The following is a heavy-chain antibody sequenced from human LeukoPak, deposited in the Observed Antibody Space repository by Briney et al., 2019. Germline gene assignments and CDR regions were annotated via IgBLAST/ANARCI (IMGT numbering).Heavy chain of an antibody. CDR3: ARIIVGAVNYYYYYYMDV. V-gene: IGHV1-24*01. D-gene: IGHD1-26*01. CDR1: GYTLTELS. CDR2: FDPEDGET. J-gene: IGHJ6*03. Sequence: ASVKVSCKVSGYTLTELSMHWVRQAPGKGLEWMGGFDPEDGETIYAQKFQGRVTITTDESTSTAYMELSSLRSEDTAVYYCARIIVGAVNYYYYYYMDVWGKGTTVTVSS.